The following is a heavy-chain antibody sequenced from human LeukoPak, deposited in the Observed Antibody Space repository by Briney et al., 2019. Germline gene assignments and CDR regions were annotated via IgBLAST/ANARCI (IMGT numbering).Heavy chain of an antibody. D-gene: IGHD2-21*02. CDR1: GGSITTYY. CDR2: IYYTGNT. CDR3: ASGSVVTALDQ. J-gene: IGHJ4*02. V-gene: IGHV4-59*01. Sequence: SETLSLTCTVSGGSITTYYWTWIRQPPGKGLEWIGYIYYTGNTNYNPSLESRLTMSVDTSKKEFSLKISSVTAADTAVYFCASGSVVTALDQWGQGTLVTVSS.